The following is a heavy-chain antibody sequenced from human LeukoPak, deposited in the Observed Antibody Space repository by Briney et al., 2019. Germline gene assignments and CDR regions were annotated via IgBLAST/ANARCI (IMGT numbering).Heavy chain of an antibody. CDR1: GFTFSSYS. CDR3: ARTYYDYYDSSGYCYLWDY. Sequence: PGGSLRLSCAASGFTFSSYSMNWVRQAPGKGLEWVSYISSSSSTIYYADSVKGRFTISRDNAKNSLYLQMNSLRAEDTAVYYCARTYYDYYDSSGYCYLWDYWGQGTLVTVSS. CDR2: ISSSSSTI. V-gene: IGHV3-48*01. D-gene: IGHD3-22*01. J-gene: IGHJ4*02.